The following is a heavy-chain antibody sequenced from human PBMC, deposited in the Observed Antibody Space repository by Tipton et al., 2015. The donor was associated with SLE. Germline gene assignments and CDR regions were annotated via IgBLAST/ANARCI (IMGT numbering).Heavy chain of an antibody. J-gene: IGHJ3*02. CDR1: GFTFSSYA. CDR3: TSELGQWAFDI. D-gene: IGHD6-19*01. CDR2: IWYDGSNE. V-gene: IGHV3-30*04. Sequence: SLRLSCAASGFTFSSYAMHWVRQAPGKGLEWVAVIWYDGSNEYYADSVKGRFTISRDNSKNTLYLQMNSLRAEDTAVYYCTSELGQWAFDIWGQGTMVTVSS.